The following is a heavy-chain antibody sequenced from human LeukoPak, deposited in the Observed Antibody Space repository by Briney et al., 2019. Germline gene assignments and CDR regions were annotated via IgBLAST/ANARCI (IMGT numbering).Heavy chain of an antibody. CDR2: TSSSSSYI. CDR3: ARDLSMVSPPFDY. D-gene: IGHD2/OR15-2a*01. CDR1: GFTFSSYS. Sequence: GGSLRLSCAASGFTFSSYSMNRVRQAPGKGLEWVSSTSSSSSYIYYADSVKGRFTISRDNAKNSLYLQMNSLRAEDTAVYYCARDLSMVSPPFDYWGQGTLVTVSS. V-gene: IGHV3-21*01. J-gene: IGHJ4*02.